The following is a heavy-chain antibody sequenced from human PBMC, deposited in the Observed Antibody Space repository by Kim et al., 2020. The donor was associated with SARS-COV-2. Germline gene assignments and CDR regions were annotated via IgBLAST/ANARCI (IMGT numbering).Heavy chain of an antibody. J-gene: IGHJ6*02. CDR2: ISATGTDT. CDR3: AKGNVGDEWNYYYGMDV. Sequence: GGSLRLSCAASGFTFDNFAMTWVRQAPGKGLEWVSAISATGTDTYYADSVKGRSTISRDNSKNTLYLQMNTLRAEDTGIYYCAKGNVGDEWNYYYGMDVWGPGTRVTVSS. CDR1: GFTFDNFA. D-gene: IGHD3-16*01. V-gene: IGHV3-23*01.